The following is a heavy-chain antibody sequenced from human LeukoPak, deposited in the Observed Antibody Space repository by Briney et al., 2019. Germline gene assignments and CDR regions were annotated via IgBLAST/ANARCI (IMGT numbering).Heavy chain of an antibody. J-gene: IGHJ4*02. CDR2: MSFDGSNK. V-gene: IGHV3-30*03. Sequence: GGSLRLSCADSGFTFNNYGMHWVRQAPGKGLEWVAVMSFDGSNKYYADSVKGRFTISRDNSRNTLYPQMNSLRVEDTAVYYCTSICSSSSCYLDYWGQGTLVTVSS. CDR3: TSICSSSSCYLDY. CDR1: GFTFNNYG. D-gene: IGHD2-2*01.